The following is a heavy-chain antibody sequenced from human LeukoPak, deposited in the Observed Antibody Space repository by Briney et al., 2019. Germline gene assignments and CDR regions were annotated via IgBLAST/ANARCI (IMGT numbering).Heavy chain of an antibody. J-gene: IGHJ4*02. CDR2: IKQDGSEK. CDR1: GFTFSSYW. D-gene: IGHD3-10*01. V-gene: IGHV3-7*01. Sequence: GGSLRLSCAASGFTFSSYWMSWVRQAPGKGLEWVANIKQDGSEKYYVDSVKGRFTISRDNAKNSLYLQMNSLRAEDTAVYYCARDFRSFGELFDYWGQGALVTVSS. CDR3: ARDFRSFGELFDY.